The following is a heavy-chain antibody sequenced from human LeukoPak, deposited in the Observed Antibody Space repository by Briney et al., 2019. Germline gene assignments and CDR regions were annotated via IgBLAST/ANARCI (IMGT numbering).Heavy chain of an antibody. V-gene: IGHV5-51*01. CDR3: ARSEAAASTDFDY. CDR2: IYPGDSDT. J-gene: IGHJ4*02. CDR1: GYSFTTYW. Sequence: GESLKISCKGSGYSFTTYWIGWVRQKPGKGLEWMGIIYPGDSDTRYSPSFEGQVTISADKSIATAYLQWSSLEASDTAMYYCARSEAAASTDFDYWGQGTLVTVSS. D-gene: IGHD6-13*01.